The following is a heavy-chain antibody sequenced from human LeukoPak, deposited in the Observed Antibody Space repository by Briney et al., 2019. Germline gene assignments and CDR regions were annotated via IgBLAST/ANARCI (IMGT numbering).Heavy chain of an antibody. CDR1: GLTFSSYW. Sequence: GGSLRLSCAASGLTFSSYWMSWVRQAPGKGLEWVANIKKDGSEKYYVHSVKGRFTISRDNAKNSLYLQMNNLRAEDTAVYYCARDLHIDYWGQGTLVTVSS. V-gene: IGHV3-7*04. CDR3: ARDLHIDY. CDR2: IKKDGSEK. J-gene: IGHJ4*02. D-gene: IGHD4-11*01.